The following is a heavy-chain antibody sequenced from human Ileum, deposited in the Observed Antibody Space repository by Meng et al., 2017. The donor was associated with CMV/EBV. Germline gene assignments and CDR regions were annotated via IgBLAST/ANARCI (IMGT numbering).Heavy chain of an antibody. Sequence: CAYSGFSVSSRGVGVAWIRQPRGKALEWLALLYWDDDKRYSPSLKGRLTITKDTSKSQVVLTMTNVDPVDTATYYCVKRSPGRSFDSWGQGTLVTVSS. CDR1: GFSVSSRGVG. CDR3: VKRSPGRSFDS. V-gene: IGHV2-5*02. CDR2: LYWDDDK. J-gene: IGHJ4*02.